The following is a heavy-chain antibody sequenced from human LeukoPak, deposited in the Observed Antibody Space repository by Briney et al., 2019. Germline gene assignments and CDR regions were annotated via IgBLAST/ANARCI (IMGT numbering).Heavy chain of an antibody. D-gene: IGHD4-17*01. J-gene: IGHJ4*02. CDR2: INTDGSYS. V-gene: IGHV3-74*01. Sequence: GGSLRLSCAASGFTFSYFWMHWFRQTPGKGQVWVSCINTDGSYSSYADSVKGRFTISRDNVRNTLNLQMNSLKAEDSAVYYCARDFDGPRASDYWGQGISVTVSS. CDR1: GFTFSYFW. CDR3: ARDFDGPRASDY.